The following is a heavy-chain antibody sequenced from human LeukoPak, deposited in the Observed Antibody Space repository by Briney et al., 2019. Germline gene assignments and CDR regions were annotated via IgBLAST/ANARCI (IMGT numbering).Heavy chain of an antibody. Sequence: ASVKVSCKTSGYTFTGYHMHWVRQAPGQGLEWMGWINPNSGGTNYAQKLQGRVTMTRDTSISTAYMELSSLTSDDTAVYYCGLVTSGNWRFDPWGQGTLVTVSS. V-gene: IGHV1-2*02. CDR3: GLVTSGNWRFDP. D-gene: IGHD2-21*02. CDR1: GYTFTGYH. J-gene: IGHJ5*02. CDR2: INPNSGGT.